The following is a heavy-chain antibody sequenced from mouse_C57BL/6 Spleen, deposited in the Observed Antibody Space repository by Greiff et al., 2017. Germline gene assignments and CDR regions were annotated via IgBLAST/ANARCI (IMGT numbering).Heavy chain of an antibody. CDR3: ARGLRGFAY. J-gene: IGHJ3*01. D-gene: IGHD2-4*01. CDR2: INPNNGGT. Sequence: VQLQQSGPELVKPGASVKIPCKASGYTFTDYNMDWVKQSHGKSLEWIGDINPNNGGTIYNQKFKGKATLTVDTSSSTAYMELRSLTSEDTAVYYCARGLRGFAYWGQGTLVTVSA. CDR1: GYTFTDYN. V-gene: IGHV1-18*01.